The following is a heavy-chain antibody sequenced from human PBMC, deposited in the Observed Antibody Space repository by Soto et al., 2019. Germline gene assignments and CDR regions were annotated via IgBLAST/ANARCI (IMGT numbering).Heavy chain of an antibody. Sequence: QITLKESGPTLVKPTQTLTLTCTFSGFSLSSRGEGVGWIRQPPGEALEWLAVIYWDDDKRSRPSLRPRLTITQDSSKNQVVLTMTDMGPVDTATYYCAHVANYYDNFHFDYWGQGALVTVSS. CDR3: AHVANYYDNFHFDY. CDR1: GFSLSSRGEG. V-gene: IGHV2-5*02. D-gene: IGHD3-22*01. J-gene: IGHJ4*02. CDR2: IYWDDDK.